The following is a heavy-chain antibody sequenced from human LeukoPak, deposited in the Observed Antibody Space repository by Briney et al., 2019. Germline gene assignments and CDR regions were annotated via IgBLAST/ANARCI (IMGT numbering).Heavy chain of an antibody. D-gene: IGHD3-22*01. V-gene: IGHV1-2*06. J-gene: IGHJ3*02. CDR1: GYTFTGYY. CDR2: INPNSGGT. CDR3: ARGQYYYDSSGSHPDAFDI. Sequence: GASVKVSCKASGYTFTGYYMHWVRPAPGQGLEWMGRINPNSGGTNYAQKFQGRVTMTRDTSISTAYMELSRLRSDDTAVCYCARGQYYYDSSGSHPDAFDIWGQGTMVTVSS.